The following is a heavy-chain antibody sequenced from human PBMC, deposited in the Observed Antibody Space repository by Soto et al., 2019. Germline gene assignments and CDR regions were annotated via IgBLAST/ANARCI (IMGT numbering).Heavy chain of an antibody. CDR1: GGSICSYY. J-gene: IGHJ6*02. CDR2: IYYSGST. V-gene: IGHV4-59*01. Sequence: SETLSLTCTVSGGSICSYYWSWIRQPPGKGLEWIGYIYYSGSTNYNPSLKSRVTISVDTSKNQFSLKLSSVTAADTAVYYCARGYDSSGYYFGSYYYGMDVWGQGTTVTVSS. D-gene: IGHD3-22*01. CDR3: ARGYDSSGYYFGSYYYGMDV.